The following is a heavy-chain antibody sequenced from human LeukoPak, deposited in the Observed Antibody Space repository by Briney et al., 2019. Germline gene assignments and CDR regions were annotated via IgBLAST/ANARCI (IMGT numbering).Heavy chain of an antibody. CDR2: IWYDGSNK. J-gene: IGHJ4*02. D-gene: IGHD6-19*01. CDR3: ARDHSSGWYSDYFDY. CDR1: GFTFSSYG. V-gene: IGHV3-33*01. Sequence: GGSLRLSCAASGFTFSSYGMHWVRQAPGKGLEWVAVIWYDGSNKYYADSVKGRFTISRDNSKNTLYLQMNSLRAEDTAVYYCARDHSSGWYSDYFDYWGQGTLVTVSS.